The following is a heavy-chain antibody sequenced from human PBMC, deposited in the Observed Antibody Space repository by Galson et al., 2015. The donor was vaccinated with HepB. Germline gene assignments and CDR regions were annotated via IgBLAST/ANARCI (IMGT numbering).Heavy chain of an antibody. CDR3: ATEKPGYSRSWYFFDS. D-gene: IGHD4-11*01. Sequence: QSGAEVKKPGESLRISCKASGYSFPNYWINWVRQMPGTGLEWVARIDPSDSYTNYNPSLQGRVSVSVDKSTSTAHLQWASLKASDTAIYYCATEKPGYSRSWYFFDSWGRGTLVTISS. V-gene: IGHV5-10-1*01. J-gene: IGHJ4*02. CDR2: IDPSDSYT. CDR1: GYSFPNYW.